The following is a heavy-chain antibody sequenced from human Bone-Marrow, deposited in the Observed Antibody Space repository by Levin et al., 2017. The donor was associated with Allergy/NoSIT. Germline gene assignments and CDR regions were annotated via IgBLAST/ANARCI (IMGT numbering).Heavy chain of an antibody. Sequence: SETLSLTCTFSGGSIISNSYYLGWIRQPPGKGLEWIGSVYYSGSTFYNPSLKSRVTVSLDTSTKQFSLSLSSVTAADTAMYCCARDIGTVYGDRPPQWGQGTLVTVSS. J-gene: IGHJ4*02. CDR2: VYYSGST. V-gene: IGHV4-39*07. CDR3: ARDIGTVYGDRPPQ. D-gene: IGHD4-17*01. CDR1: GGSIISNSYY.